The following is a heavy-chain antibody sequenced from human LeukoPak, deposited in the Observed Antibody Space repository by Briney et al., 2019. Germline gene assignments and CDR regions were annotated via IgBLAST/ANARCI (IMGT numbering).Heavy chain of an antibody. Sequence: QSGGSLRLSCAASGFTVSSNYMSWVRQAPGKGLEWVSVIYSGGGVNTYYADSVKGRFTISRDNFKNTLYLQMNSLRAEDTAVYYCARDRQIAYWGQGTLVTVSS. J-gene: IGHJ4*02. CDR1: GFTVSSNY. V-gene: IGHV3-66*02. CDR2: IYSGGGVNT. CDR3: ARDRQIAY.